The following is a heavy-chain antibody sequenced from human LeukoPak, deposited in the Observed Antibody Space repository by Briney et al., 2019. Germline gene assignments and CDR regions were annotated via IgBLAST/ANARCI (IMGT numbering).Heavy chain of an antibody. V-gene: IGHV4-4*09. CDR3: ARWRSFFGSGPTYFDY. D-gene: IGHD6-19*01. CDR2: IYTSGST. J-gene: IGHJ4*02. Sequence: KSSETLSLTCTVSGGSISSYYWSWIRQPPGKGLEWIGYIYTSGSTNYNPSLKSRVTISADTSKNQFSLKLSSVTAADTAVYYCARWRSFFGSGPTYFDYWGQGTLVTVSS. CDR1: GGSISSYY.